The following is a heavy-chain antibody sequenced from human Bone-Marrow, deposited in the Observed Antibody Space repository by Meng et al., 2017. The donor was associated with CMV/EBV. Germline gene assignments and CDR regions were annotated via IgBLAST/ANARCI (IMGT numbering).Heavy chain of an antibody. Sequence: ASVKVSCKASGYNFSSYGISWVRQAPGQGLEWMGWISAYNGNTDYAQKLQGRVTLTTDTSTSTAYMELRSLRSDDTAIYYCVRDSLTVSRSWYWRWCDPWGQGNLVNVDS. D-gene: IGHD6-13*01. CDR2: ISAYNGNT. V-gene: IGHV1-18*01. J-gene: IGHJ5*02. CDR3: VRDSLTVSRSWYWRWCDP. CDR1: GYNFSSYG.